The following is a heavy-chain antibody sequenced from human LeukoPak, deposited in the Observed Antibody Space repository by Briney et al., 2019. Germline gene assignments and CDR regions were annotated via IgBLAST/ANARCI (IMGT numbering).Heavy chain of an antibody. CDR1: GFTFSSYS. J-gene: IGHJ5*02. V-gene: IGHV3-21*01. CDR3: ARDGLTGGNNWFDP. CDR2: ISSSSSYI. D-gene: IGHD1-20*01. Sequence: GGSLRLSSAASGFTFSSYSMNWVRQAPGKGLECVSSISSSSSYIYYADSVKGRFTISRDNAKNSLYLQMNSLRAEDTAVYYCARDGLTGGNNWFDPWGQGTLVTVSS.